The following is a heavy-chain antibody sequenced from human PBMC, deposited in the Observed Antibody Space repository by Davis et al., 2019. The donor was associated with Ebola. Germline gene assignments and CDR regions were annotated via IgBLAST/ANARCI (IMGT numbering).Heavy chain of an antibody. V-gene: IGHV1-18*01. CDR1: GYTFTSYG. CDR3: ASGAAVAGAGPYYYYYGMDV. J-gene: IGHJ6*02. Sequence: AASVKVSCKASGYTFTSYGISWVRQAPGQGLEWMGWISAYNGNTNYAQKLQGRVTMTTDTSTSTAYMELRSLRSEDTAVYYCASGAAVAGAGPYYYYYGMDVWGQGTTVTVSS. CDR2: ISAYNGNT. D-gene: IGHD6-19*01.